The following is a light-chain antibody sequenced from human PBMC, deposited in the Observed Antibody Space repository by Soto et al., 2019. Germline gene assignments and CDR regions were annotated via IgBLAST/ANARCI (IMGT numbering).Light chain of an antibody. CDR3: QQLNTYPFI. Sequence: DILLTQSPSFLSASVGDRVTITCRASQGIDTYLAWYQQKPGKAPKLLIYAASFLQSGVPSRFSGSGSGTEFTLPISSLQPEDFSAYYCQQLNTYPFIFDQGTRLEIK. J-gene: IGKJ5*01. CDR2: AAS. CDR1: QGIDTY. V-gene: IGKV1-9*01.